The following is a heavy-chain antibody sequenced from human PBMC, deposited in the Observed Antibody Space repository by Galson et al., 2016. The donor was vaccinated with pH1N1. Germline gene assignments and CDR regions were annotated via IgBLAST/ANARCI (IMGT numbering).Heavy chain of an antibody. Sequence: TLSLTCTVSGASISSGGYHWSWIRRSAGKGLGWIGHVYSSGRTNYSPSLKSRVTISIDTSKNQFSLKLDSVTAAVTAIYYCARDRSVLRYFDWLPNWFDPWGQGALVTVSS. CDR2: VYSSGRT. CDR3: ARDRSVLRYFDWLPNWFDP. V-gene: IGHV4-61*09. D-gene: IGHD3-9*01. J-gene: IGHJ5*02. CDR1: GASISSGGYH.